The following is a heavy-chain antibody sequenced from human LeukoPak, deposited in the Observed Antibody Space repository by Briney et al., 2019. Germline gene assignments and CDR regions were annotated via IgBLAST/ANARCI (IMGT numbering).Heavy chain of an antibody. V-gene: IGHV1-18*01. CDR1: GYTFTSYG. J-gene: IGHJ4*02. CDR3: ARDSGYYYGSGCTDY. CDR2: ISGYNGNT. Sequence: ASVKVSCKASGYTFTSYGISWVRQAPGQGLEWMGWISGYNGNTNYAQKLQGRVTMTTDTSTSTAYMELRSLRSDDTAVYYCARDSGYYYGSGCTDYWGQGTLVTVSS. D-gene: IGHD3-10*01.